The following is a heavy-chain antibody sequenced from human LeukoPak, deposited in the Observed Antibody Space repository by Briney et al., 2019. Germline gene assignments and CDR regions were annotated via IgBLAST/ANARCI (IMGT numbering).Heavy chain of an antibody. CDR3: ARDRRTVTTCDY. CDR2: ISSSSTYI. V-gene: IGHV3-21*01. Sequence: GGSLRLSCAASGFTFNTYTMNWVRQAPQKGLEWVSSISSSSTYIYYADSVKGRFTNSRDNAKNSLYLQMNSLRAEDTAVYYCARDRRTVTTCDYWGQGTLVTVSS. D-gene: IGHD4-17*01. CDR1: GFTFNTYT. J-gene: IGHJ4*02.